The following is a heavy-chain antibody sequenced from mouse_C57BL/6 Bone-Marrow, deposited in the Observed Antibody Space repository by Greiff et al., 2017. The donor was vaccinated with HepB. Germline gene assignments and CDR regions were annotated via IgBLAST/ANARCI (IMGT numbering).Heavy chain of an antibody. CDR3: ARRGGLRRGYYFDY. V-gene: IGHV1-66*01. CDR1: GYSFTSYY. D-gene: IGHD2-12*01. Sequence: QVQLQQSGPELVKPGASVKISCKASGYSFTSYYIHWVKQRPGQGLEWIGRIDPNSGGTKYNEKFKSKATLTVDKPSSTAYMQLSSLTSEDSAVYYCARRGGLRRGYYFDYWGQGTTLTVSS. CDR2: IDPNSGGT. J-gene: IGHJ2*01.